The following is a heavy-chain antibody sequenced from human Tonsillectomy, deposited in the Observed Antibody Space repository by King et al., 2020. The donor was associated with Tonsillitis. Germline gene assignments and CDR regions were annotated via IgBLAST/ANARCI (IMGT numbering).Heavy chain of an antibody. CDR2: ISGSGGSR. V-gene: IGHV3-23*04. D-gene: IGHD6-19*01. J-gene: IGHJ2*01. Sequence: VQLVESGRNLVQPGGSLRLSCAASGFTFSSYAMSWVRQAPGKGLEWVSAISGSGGSRYYADSVKGRFTISRANSKNMLYLQMNSLRAEDTAVYYCAKEAVAPSYWYFDLWGRGTLVTVSS. CDR1: GFTFSSYA. CDR3: AKEAVAPSYWYFDL.